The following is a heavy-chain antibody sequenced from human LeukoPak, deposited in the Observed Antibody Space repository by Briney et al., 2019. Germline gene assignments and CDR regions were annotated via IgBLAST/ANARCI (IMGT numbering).Heavy chain of an antibody. D-gene: IGHD6-19*01. CDR3: VRGPGIPEAAS. J-gene: IGHJ5*02. CDR2: INHSGSP. CDR1: GGSLSGHY. V-gene: IGHV4-34*01. Sequence: PSETLSLTCAVHGGSLSGHYCIWIRQAPGKGLEWIGEINHSGSPNYSPSFKSRVTISADTSKNQFSLSLRSVTAADTAVYYCVRGPGIPEAASWGQGTLVTVSS.